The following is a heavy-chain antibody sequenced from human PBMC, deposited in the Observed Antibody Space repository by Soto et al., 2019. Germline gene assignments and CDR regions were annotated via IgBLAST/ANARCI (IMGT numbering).Heavy chain of an antibody. V-gene: IGHV3-53*04. CDR2: IYSDDST. CDR1: GFTVSSNY. Sequence: GGSLRLSCAASGFTVSSNYMGWVRQAPGKGLEWVSVIYSDDSTYYSDSVKGRFTISRHSSKNTLFLQMNTLRPEDTAMYYCARFVLYGLFDYWGQGTLVTVSS. J-gene: IGHJ4*02. D-gene: IGHD3-10*01. CDR3: ARFVLYGLFDY.